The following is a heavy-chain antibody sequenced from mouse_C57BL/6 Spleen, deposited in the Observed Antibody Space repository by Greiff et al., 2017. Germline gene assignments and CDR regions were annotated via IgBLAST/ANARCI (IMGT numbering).Heavy chain of an antibody. J-gene: IGHJ1*01. Sequence: VQLQQPGPELVKPGASVKISCKASGYSFTDYYMNWVKQRPGQSLEWIGVINPNYGTTSYNQKFKGKATLTVDKSSSTAYMQLTSLTSEDSAVYYCGRGGGSRLDWELEVWGPGTTVTVSS. CDR2: INPNYGTT. CDR3: GRGGGSRLDWELEV. D-gene: IGHD1-1*01. V-gene: IGHV1-39*01. CDR1: GYSFTDYY.